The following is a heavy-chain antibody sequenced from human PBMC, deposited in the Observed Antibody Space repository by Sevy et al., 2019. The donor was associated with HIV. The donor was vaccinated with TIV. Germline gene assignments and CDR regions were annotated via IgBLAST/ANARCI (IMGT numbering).Heavy chain of an antibody. Sequence: GGSLRLSCIASGFTFRDSWMTWVRQAPGKGLERIAFINEDGSRLGYVDSVRGRFTISRENTKNSLYLQMNSLRAEDTAVYFCARDRAYNALDYWGQGTLVTVSS. CDR1: GFTFRDSW. D-gene: IGHD5-18*01. J-gene: IGHJ4*02. CDR3: ARDRAYNALDY. CDR2: INEDGSRL. V-gene: IGHV3-7*01.